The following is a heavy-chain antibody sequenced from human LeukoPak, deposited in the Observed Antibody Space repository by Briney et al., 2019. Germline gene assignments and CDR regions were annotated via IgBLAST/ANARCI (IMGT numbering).Heavy chain of an antibody. CDR2: INSDGSST. CDR1: GFSFRDSW. D-gene: IGHD3-10*01. Sequence: GGSLRLSCAHSGFSFRDSWMSWVRRAPGKGLVRVSRINSDGSSTSYADSVKGRFTISRDNAMNTLYLQMNSLRAEDTAVYYCAMVRGYYYHGLDVWGQGTTVTVSS. CDR3: AMVRGYYYHGLDV. V-gene: IGHV3-74*01. J-gene: IGHJ6*02.